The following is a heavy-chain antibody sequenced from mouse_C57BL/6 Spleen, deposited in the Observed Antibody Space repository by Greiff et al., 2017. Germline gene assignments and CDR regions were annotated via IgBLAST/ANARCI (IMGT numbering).Heavy chain of an antibody. CDR2: INPGSGGT. V-gene: IGHV1-54*01. D-gene: IGHD1-1*01. CDR3: ARSDYYGSSYPWYFDV. Sequence: VKLMESGAELVRPGTSVKVSCKASGYAFTNYLIEWVKQRPGQGLEWIGVINPGSGGTNYNEKFKGKATLTADKSSSTAYMQLSSLTSEDSAVYFCARSDYYGSSYPWYFDVWGTGTTVTVSS. CDR1: GYAFTNYL. J-gene: IGHJ1*03.